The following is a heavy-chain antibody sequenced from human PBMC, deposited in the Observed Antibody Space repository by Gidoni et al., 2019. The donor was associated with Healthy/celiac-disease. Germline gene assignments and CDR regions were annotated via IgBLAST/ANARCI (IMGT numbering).Heavy chain of an antibody. Sequence: QVQLQQWGAGLLQPSETLSLTCAVYGGSFSGYYWSWIRQPPGKGLEWIGEINHSGSTNYNPSLKSRVTISVDTSKNQFSLKLSSVTAADTAVYYCARVQGSMVRGAHYFDYWGQGTLVTVSS. CDR3: ARVQGSMVRGAHYFDY. V-gene: IGHV4-34*01. CDR1: GGSFSGYY. D-gene: IGHD3-10*01. CDR2: INHSGST. J-gene: IGHJ4*02.